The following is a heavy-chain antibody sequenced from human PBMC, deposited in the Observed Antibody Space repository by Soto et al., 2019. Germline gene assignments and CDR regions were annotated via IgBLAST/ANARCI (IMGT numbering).Heavy chain of an antibody. CDR2: INPNGGST. D-gene: IGHD6-19*01. CDR1: GYTFTNYH. J-gene: IGHJ4*02. V-gene: IGHV1-46*01. CDR3: ALPKNTLGWYNF. Sequence: QVQVVQSGAEVKKPGASVKVSCKTSGYTFTNYHVHWVRQAPGQGLEWMGAINPNGGSTTYAQHLQGRVTMTSDSSTITVYMEMGSLRSDDSAVYYCALPKNTLGWYNFWGQGTLVTVS.